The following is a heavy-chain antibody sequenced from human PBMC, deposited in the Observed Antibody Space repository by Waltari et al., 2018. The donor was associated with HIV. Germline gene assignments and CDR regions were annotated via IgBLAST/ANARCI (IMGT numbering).Heavy chain of an antibody. CDR2: IGSLQNFI. D-gene: IGHD6-19*01. CDR3: ARGPPSGWSWFDP. J-gene: IGHJ5*02. Sequence: EVILVESGGGLVRPGGSLRLSCAASGFRFTDYNMNWVRQGPGEGLEWVASIGSLQNFIQCADSVKGRFTVSRDNARNSLYLQMNSLTAEDTAVYYCARGPPSGWSWFDPWGQGTLVTVSS. CDR1: GFRFTDYN. V-gene: IGHV3-21*01.